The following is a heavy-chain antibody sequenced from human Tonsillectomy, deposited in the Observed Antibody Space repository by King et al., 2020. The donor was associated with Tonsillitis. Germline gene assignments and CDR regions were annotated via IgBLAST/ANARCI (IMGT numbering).Heavy chain of an antibody. V-gene: IGHV3-33*05. CDR1: GFTFSSYG. J-gene: IGHJ4*02. CDR2: ISFHGTNI. CDR3: ARERLYNVGWGIDH. D-gene: IGHD7-27*01. Sequence: VQLVESGGGVVQPGRSLRLSCEPSGFTFSSYGMHWVRQAPGKGLEWVATISFHGTNIHHADSVKGRFTISRDNSKNTMFLQMNSLRAEDTAVYYCARERLYNVGWGIDHWGQGALVTVSS.